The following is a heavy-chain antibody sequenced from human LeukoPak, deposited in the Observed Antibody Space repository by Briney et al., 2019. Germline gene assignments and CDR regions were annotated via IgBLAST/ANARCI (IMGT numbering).Heavy chain of an antibody. J-gene: IGHJ4*02. CDR2: IYYSGST. CDR1: GGSLSSYY. Sequence: SETLSLTCTVSGGSLSSYYWSWIRQPPGKGLEWIGYIYYSGSTNYNPSLKSRVTISVDTSKNQFSLKLSSVTAGDTAVYYCARGVPDFWSGSDYWGQGTLVTVSS. D-gene: IGHD3-3*01. CDR3: ARGVPDFWSGSDY. V-gene: IGHV4-59*01.